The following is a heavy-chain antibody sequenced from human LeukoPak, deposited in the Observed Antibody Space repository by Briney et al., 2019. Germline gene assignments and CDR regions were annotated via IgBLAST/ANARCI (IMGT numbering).Heavy chain of an antibody. CDR2: IHYSGST. CDR1: GGSISSYY. V-gene: IGHV4-59*01. J-gene: IGHJ4*02. CDR3: ARVRPSLLEMAWYYFDY. D-gene: IGHD5-24*01. Sequence: SETLSLTCTVSGGSISSYYWSWIRQPPGKGLEWIGYIHYSGSTNYNPSLKSRVTISVDTSKNQFSLSLSSVTAADTAVYFCARVRPSLLEMAWYYFDYWGQETLVTVSS.